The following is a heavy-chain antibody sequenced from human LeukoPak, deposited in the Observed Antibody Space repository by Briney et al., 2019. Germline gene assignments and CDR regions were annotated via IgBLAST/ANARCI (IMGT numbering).Heavy chain of an antibody. CDR3: ARVKARYGYYYMDV. Sequence: GASVKVSCKASGYTFTSYGISWVRQAPGQGLEWMGWISAYNGNTNYAQKLQGRVTMTTDTSTSTAYMELRSLRSDDTAVYYCARVKARYGYYYMDVWGKGTTVTVSS. D-gene: IGHD3-16*01. CDR1: GYTFTSYG. CDR2: ISAYNGNT. J-gene: IGHJ6*03. V-gene: IGHV1-18*01.